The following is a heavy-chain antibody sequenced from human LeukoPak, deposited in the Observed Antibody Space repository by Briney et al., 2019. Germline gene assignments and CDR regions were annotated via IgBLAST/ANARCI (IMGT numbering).Heavy chain of an antibody. CDR1: GYSFTSKY. J-gene: IGHJ4*02. Sequence: GASXXVSCKASGYSFTSKYMHWVRQAPGQGGEWMGMINPSGGRTSYPQKFQGRVTITRDTATSTVYMEVRSLKSEDTAVYYCAGGQLWIFDYWGQGTLVTVSS. CDR2: INPSGGRT. V-gene: IGHV1-46*03. CDR3: AGGQLWIFDY. D-gene: IGHD5-18*01.